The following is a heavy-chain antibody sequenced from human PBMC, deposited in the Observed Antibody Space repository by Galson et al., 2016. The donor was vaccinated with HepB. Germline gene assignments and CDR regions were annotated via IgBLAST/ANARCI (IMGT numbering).Heavy chain of an antibody. V-gene: IGHV3-23*01. CDR3: AKGRWQVPYPKEHAFDI. D-gene: IGHD4-23*01. Sequence: SLRLSCAASGFTFSSYALSWVRQAPGKGLEWVSSVSGSGGSTYYADSVKGRFTVSRDNSKNTLYLQMNSLRAEDTAIYFCAKGRWQVPYPKEHAFDIWGQGTMVTVSS. CDR2: VSGSGGST. J-gene: IGHJ3*02. CDR1: GFTFSSYA.